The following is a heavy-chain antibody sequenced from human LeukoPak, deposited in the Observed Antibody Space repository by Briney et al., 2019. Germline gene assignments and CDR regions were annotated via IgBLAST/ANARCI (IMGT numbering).Heavy chain of an antibody. J-gene: IGHJ4*02. CDR1: GDSDSSNSVA. Sequence: SQTLSLTCAISGDSDSSNSVAWNWIRQSPSRGLEWLGRTYYRSKWFNAYAQSVKSRITISPDTSKNQLTLQLNSVTPEDTAVYYCSRESASTFDYWGQGTLVSVSS. D-gene: IGHD5/OR15-5a*01. V-gene: IGHV6-1*01. CDR3: SRESASTFDY. CDR2: TYYRSKWFN.